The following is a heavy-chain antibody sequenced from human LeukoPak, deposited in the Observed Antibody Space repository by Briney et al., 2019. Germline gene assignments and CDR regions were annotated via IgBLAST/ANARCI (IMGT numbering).Heavy chain of an antibody. Sequence: GRSLRLSCAASGFTFSDFGMNWVRQAPGKGLEWVASISNGGTEFYADSLKGRFIISRDNSKNTLYLQMNSLRAEDTAIYYCARDPVLGYSYGTLDSWGQGTLVTVSS. V-gene: IGHV3-30*07. CDR3: ARDPVLGYSYGTLDS. J-gene: IGHJ4*02. D-gene: IGHD5-18*01. CDR2: ISNGGTE. CDR1: GFTFSDFG.